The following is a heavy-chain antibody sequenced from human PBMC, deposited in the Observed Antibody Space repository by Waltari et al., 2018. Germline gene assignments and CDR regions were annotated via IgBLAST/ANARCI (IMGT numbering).Heavy chain of an antibody. CDR3: AKDRPSIAAAGYFDY. D-gene: IGHD6-13*01. V-gene: IGHV3-30*02. CDR2: IRYDGSNK. J-gene: IGHJ4*02. Sequence: QVQLVESGGGVVQPGGSLRLSCAASGFTFSSYGLHWVRQAPGKGLEWVAFIRYDGSNKYYADSVKGRFTISRDNSKNTLYLQMNSLRAEDTAVYYCAKDRPSIAAAGYFDYWGQGTLVTVSS. CDR1: GFTFSSYG.